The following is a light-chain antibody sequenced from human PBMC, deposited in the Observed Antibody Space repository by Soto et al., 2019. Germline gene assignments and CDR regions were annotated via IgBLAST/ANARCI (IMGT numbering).Light chain of an antibody. CDR2: GVS. CDR3: QQYRGYSWT. Sequence: DIQMTQSPSTLSASVGDRVTISCRASQTISNWLAWYQQKPGKAPNLLIYGVSNLASGVPSRFSGTGSGTEFTLTISSLRPDDFATYYCQQYRGYSWTFGQGTKVEIK. J-gene: IGKJ1*01. CDR1: QTISNW. V-gene: IGKV1-5*03.